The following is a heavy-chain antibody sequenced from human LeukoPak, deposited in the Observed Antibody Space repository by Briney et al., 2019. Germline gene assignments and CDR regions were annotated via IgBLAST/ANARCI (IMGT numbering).Heavy chain of an antibody. V-gene: IGHV1-18*01. J-gene: IGHJ5*02. CDR2: ISAYNGNT. Sequence: ASVKVSCQACRCTFTSCGSSWVRPPPGQGLEWMGWISAYNGNTNYAQKLQGRVTMTTYTSTSTAYMALRSLRSDDTPVYYCARPGTSIAVDPCGQGTLVTVSS. D-gene: IGHD1-1*01. CDR1: RCTFTSCG. CDR3: ARPGTSIAVDP.